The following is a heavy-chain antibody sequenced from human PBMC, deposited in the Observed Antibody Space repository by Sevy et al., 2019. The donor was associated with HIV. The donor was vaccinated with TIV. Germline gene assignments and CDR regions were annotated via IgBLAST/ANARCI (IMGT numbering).Heavy chain of an antibody. CDR3: AKSQAGYYGSGSYWGNAFDI. CDR1: GFTFSSYA. CDR2: ISGSGGST. V-gene: IGHV3-23*01. D-gene: IGHD3-10*01. Sequence: GGSLRLSCAASGFTFSSYAMSWVRQAPGEGLEWVSAISGSGGSTYYADSVKGRFTISRDNSKNTLYLQMNSLRAEDTAVYYCAKSQAGYYGSGSYWGNAFDIWGQGTMVTVSS. J-gene: IGHJ3*02.